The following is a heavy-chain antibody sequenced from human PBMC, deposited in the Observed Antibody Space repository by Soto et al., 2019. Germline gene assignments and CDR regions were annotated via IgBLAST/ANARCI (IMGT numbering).Heavy chain of an antibody. Sequence: GGSLKISCKGSGYSFTSYWIGWVRQMPGKGLEWMGIIYPGDSDTRYSPSFQGQVTISADKSISTAYLQWSSLKASDTAMYYCARHGSSWHKNYYYYGMDVWGQGTTVTVSS. V-gene: IGHV5-51*01. D-gene: IGHD6-13*01. CDR1: GYSFTSYW. CDR3: ARHGSSWHKNYYYYGMDV. J-gene: IGHJ6*02. CDR2: IYPGDSDT.